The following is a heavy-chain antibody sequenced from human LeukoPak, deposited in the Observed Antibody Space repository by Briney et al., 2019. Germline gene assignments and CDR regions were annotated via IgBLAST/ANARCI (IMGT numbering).Heavy chain of an antibody. Sequence: ASVKVSCKVSGYPFTALAMHWVRQAPGNGLEWMGGFDPEDGERMYAQQFHGRLTMTEDTSTDTAYMELSSLGSADTAVYYCATALASYYYDSTAYYPFDHWGQGTLVTVSS. J-gene: IGHJ4*02. CDR1: GYPFTALA. V-gene: IGHV1-24*01. CDR2: FDPEDGER. D-gene: IGHD3-22*01. CDR3: ATALASYYYDSTAYYPFDH.